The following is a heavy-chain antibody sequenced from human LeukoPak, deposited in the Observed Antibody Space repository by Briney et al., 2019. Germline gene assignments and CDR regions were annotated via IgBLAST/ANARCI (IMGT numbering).Heavy chain of an antibody. J-gene: IGHJ6*04. CDR3: AELGITMIGGV. CDR1: GFTFSSYW. CDR2: IKQDGSEE. Sequence: GGSLRLSCAASGFTFSSYWMSWVRQAPGKGLEWVANIKQDGSEEYYVDSVKGRFTISRDNAKNSLFLQMNSLRAEDTAVYYCAELGITMIGGVWGKGTTVTISS. V-gene: IGHV3-7*01. D-gene: IGHD3-10*02.